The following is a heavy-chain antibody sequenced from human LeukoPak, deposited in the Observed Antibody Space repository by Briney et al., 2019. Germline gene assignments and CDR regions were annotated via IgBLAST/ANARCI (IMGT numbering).Heavy chain of an antibody. D-gene: IGHD3-22*01. V-gene: IGHV1-69*13. J-gene: IGHJ4*02. CDR1: GGTLSSYA. CDR3: ARVGYYDSSGYYPPDY. Sequence: SVNVSCKASGGTLSSYAISWVRQAPGQGLEWMGGIIPSLGTANYAQKFQGRVTITEDESTSKAYMELSSLRSEDTAVYYCARVGYYDSSGYYPPDYWGQGTLVTVSS. CDR2: IIPSLGTA.